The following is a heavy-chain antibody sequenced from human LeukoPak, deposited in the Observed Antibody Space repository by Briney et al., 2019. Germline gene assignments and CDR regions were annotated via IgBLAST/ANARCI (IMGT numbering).Heavy chain of an antibody. D-gene: IGHD3-22*01. Sequence: SETLSLTCTVSGGSISSYYWSWIRQPPGKGLEWIGYIYYSGSTNYNPSLKSRVTISVDTSKNQFSLKLSSVTAADTAVYYCAREISSGYLGSFDYWGQGTLVTVSS. CDR2: IYYSGST. J-gene: IGHJ4*02. CDR1: GGSISSYY. CDR3: AREISSGYLGSFDY. V-gene: IGHV4-59*01.